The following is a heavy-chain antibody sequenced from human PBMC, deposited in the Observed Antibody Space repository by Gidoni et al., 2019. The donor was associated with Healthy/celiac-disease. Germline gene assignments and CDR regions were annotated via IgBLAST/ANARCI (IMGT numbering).Heavy chain of an antibody. CDR3: AKDLLQLWPGKDYFDY. J-gene: IGHJ4*02. CDR2: ISGSGGST. V-gene: IGHV3-23*01. CDR1: GFTFSSYA. D-gene: IGHD5-18*01. Sequence: EVQLLESGGGLVQPGGSLRLSCAASGFTFSSYAMSWVRQAPGTGLEWVSAISGSGGSTYYADSVKGRFTISRDNSKNTLYLQMNSLRAEDTAVYYCAKDLLQLWPGKDYFDYWGQGTLVTVSS.